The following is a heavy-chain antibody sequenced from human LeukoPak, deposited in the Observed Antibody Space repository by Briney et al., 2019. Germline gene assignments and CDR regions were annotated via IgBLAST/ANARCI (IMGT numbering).Heavy chain of an antibody. D-gene: IGHD5-12*01. V-gene: IGHV3-7*01. CDR3: ARLWGDATIFDL. CDR2: INQDGSRK. CDR1: EFTFSAFW. Sequence: GGSLRLSCAASEFTFSAFWMSWVRQAPGKGLEWVANINQDGSRKHYVDSVKGRFTVSRDNAEKSLYLQTSSLRAEDTAIYYCARLWGDATIFDLWGQGTLVTVSS. J-gene: IGHJ4*02.